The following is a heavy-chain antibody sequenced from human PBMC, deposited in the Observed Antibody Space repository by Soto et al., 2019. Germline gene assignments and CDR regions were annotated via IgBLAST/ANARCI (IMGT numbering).Heavy chain of an antibody. D-gene: IGHD6-19*01. V-gene: IGHV1-3*01. CDR2: INAGNGNT. CDR1: GYTFTSYA. J-gene: IGHJ4*02. CDR3: ARVVGIAVDDY. Sequence: QVQLVQSGAEVKKPGASVKVSCKASGYTFTSYAMHWVRQAPGQRLEWMGWINAGNGNTKYSQKFQGRVTITRDTSASTAYIELSSLRSEETAVYYCARVVGIAVDDYWGQGTLVTVSS.